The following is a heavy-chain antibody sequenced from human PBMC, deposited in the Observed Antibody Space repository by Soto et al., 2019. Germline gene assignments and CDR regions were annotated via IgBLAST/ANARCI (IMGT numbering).Heavy chain of an antibody. CDR3: ARDYEEEDSYGVFDY. V-gene: IGHV1-18*01. CDR2: ISAYNGNT. D-gene: IGHD5-18*01. Sequence: QVQLVQSGAEVKKPGASVKVSCKASGYTFTSYGISWVRQAPGQGLEWMGWISAYNGNTNYAEKLQGRVTMTTDTSTSTAYMELRSLRADDTAVYYCARDYEEEDSYGVFDYWGQGTLVTVSS. J-gene: IGHJ4*02. CDR1: GYTFTSYG.